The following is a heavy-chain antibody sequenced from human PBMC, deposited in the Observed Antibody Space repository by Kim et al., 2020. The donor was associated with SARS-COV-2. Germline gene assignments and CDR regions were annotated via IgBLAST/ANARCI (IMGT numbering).Heavy chain of an antibody. CDR3: ASRGLGFSDY. CDR2: ST. J-gene: IGHJ4*02. D-gene: IGHD3-10*01. V-gene: IGHV4-39*01. Sequence: STYYHPSLKSRVTISGDTSKNPFSLKLSSVTAADTAVYYCASRGLGFSDYWGQGTLVTVSS.